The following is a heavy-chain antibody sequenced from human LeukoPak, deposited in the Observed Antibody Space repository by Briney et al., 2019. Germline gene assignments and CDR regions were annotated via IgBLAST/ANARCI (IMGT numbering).Heavy chain of an antibody. V-gene: IGHV4-34*01. Sequence: SETLSLTCAVYGGSFGGYYWSWIRQPPGKGLEWIGEINHSGSTNYNPSLKSRVTISVDTSKNQFSLKLSSVTAADTAVYYCARHGNYDFWGGTPWASNWFDPWGQGTLVTVSS. CDR2: INHSGST. CDR1: GGSFGGYY. J-gene: IGHJ5*02. D-gene: IGHD3-3*01. CDR3: ARHGNYDFWGGTPWASNWFDP.